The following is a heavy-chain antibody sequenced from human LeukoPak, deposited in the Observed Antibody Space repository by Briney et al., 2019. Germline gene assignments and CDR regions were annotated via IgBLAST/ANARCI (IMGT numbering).Heavy chain of an antibody. CDR3: AKERESDLWGLDY. D-gene: IGHD2-21*01. Sequence: PGESLRLSCATSGFTFDDFPMHWIRQVPGKGLEWVSLISGDGHKTHSVESVKGRFTISRDNNKNSLYLEMNSLTSDDTAVYYCAKERESDLWGLDYWGQGTLVTVSS. V-gene: IGHV3-43*01. J-gene: IGHJ4*02. CDR2: ISGDGHKT. CDR1: GFTFDDFP.